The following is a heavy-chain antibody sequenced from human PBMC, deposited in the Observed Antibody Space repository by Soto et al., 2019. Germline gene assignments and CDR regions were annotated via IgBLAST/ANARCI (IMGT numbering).Heavy chain of an antibody. D-gene: IGHD3-9*01. CDR3: ARHIRYFDWSKYYGVPLDV. Sequence: GESLKISCKGSGYSFTSYWIGWVRQMPGKGLEWMGIIYPGDSDTRYSPSFQGQVTISADKSISTAYLQWSSLKASDTAMYYCARHIRYFDWSKYYGVPLDVWGKGTTVTVSS. V-gene: IGHV5-51*01. CDR1: GYSFTSYW. J-gene: IGHJ6*04. CDR2: IYPGDSDT.